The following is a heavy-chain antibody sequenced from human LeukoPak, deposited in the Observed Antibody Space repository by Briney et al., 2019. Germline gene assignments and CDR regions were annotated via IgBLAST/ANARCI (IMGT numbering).Heavy chain of an antibody. CDR1: GFSVSSNY. Sequence: GGSLRLSCAASGFSVSSNYMSWVRQAPGKGLEWVSIIYSGVDTYYANSVKGRFTMSRDNSKNTLYLQMNSLRAEDTAVYYCARGPTYYYDISEGYFDYWGQGTLVTVSS. V-gene: IGHV3-53*01. J-gene: IGHJ4*02. CDR3: ARGPTYYYDISEGYFDY. CDR2: IYSGVDT. D-gene: IGHD3-22*01.